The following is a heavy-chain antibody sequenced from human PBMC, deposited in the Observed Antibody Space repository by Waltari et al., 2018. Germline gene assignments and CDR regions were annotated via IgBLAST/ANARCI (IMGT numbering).Heavy chain of an antibody. J-gene: IGHJ5*02. CDR3: ARGALPGAAPFDP. CDR1: GGPISSSSYY. Sequence: QLQLQESGPGLVKPSETLSLTCTVSGGPISSSSYYWGWIRQPPGKGLEWIGSIYYSGSTYYNPSLKSRVTISVDTSKNQFSLKLSSVTAADTAVYYCARGALPGAAPFDPWGQGTLVTVSS. CDR2: IYYSGST. D-gene: IGHD7-27*01. V-gene: IGHV4-39*01.